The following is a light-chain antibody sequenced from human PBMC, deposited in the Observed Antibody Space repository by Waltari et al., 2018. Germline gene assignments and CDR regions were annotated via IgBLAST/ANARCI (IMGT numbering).Light chain of an antibody. Sequence: EIVMTQSPATLSVSPGERATLSCRASQSVRSDLAWYQQNPGQAPRLLIYGASTRATGIPARFSGSGSGTEFTLTISSLQAEDFAVYYCQQYNNWPPITFGQGTRLEIK. J-gene: IGKJ5*01. CDR2: GAS. CDR3: QQYNNWPPIT. V-gene: IGKV3-15*01. CDR1: QSVRSD.